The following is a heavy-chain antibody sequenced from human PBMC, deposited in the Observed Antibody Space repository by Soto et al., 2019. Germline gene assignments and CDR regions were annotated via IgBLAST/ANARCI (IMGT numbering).Heavy chain of an antibody. CDR1: GYTFTNYY. Sequence: GASVKVSCKASGYTFTNYYMHWVRQAPGQGLEWMGIIYPSGATPTYAQKFQGRVTITADESTSTAYMELSSLRSEDTAVYYCARDLAVAGKVDYWGQGTLVTVSS. D-gene: IGHD6-19*01. V-gene: IGHV1-46*01. CDR3: ARDLAVAGKVDY. J-gene: IGHJ4*02. CDR2: IYPSGATP.